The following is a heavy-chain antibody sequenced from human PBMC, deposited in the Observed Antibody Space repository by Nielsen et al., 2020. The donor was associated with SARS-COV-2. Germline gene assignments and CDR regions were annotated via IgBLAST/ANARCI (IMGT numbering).Heavy chain of an antibody. J-gene: IGHJ1*01. V-gene: IGHV3-23*01. D-gene: IGHD6-19*01. Sequence: GESLKISCAASGFTFSSYAMSWVRQAPGKGLEWVSAISGSGGSTYYADSVKGRFTISRDNSKNTLYLPMNSLRAEDTAVYYCAKVAGTGYFQHWGQGTLVTVSS. CDR1: GFTFSSYA. CDR3: AKVAGTGYFQH. CDR2: ISGSGGST.